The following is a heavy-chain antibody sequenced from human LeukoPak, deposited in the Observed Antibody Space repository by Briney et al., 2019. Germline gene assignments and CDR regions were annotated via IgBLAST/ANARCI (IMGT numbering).Heavy chain of an antibody. V-gene: IGHV4-39*01. J-gene: IGHJ4*02. CDR1: GGSISSSDYY. CDR2: IYYSGST. CDR3: ARHHRSGYYEVDY. D-gene: IGHD6-25*01. Sequence: SETLSPTCTVSGGSISSSDYYWGWIRQPPGRRLEWIGTIYYSGSTSYNPSLKGRVTMSVDTSKNQFSLKLSYVTAADTAVYYCARHHRSGYYEVDYWGQGTLVTVSS.